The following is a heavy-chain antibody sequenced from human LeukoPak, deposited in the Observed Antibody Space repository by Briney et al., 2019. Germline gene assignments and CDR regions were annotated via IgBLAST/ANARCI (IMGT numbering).Heavy chain of an antibody. J-gene: IGHJ4*02. CDR1: GFSLSTTGGG. D-gene: IGHD1-14*01. CDR3: AYNPQLNY. V-gene: IGHV2-5*02. Sequence: ESGPTLLKPTQTLTLTFTFSGFSLSTTGGGGAWIRQPPGKALEWLSLSYWDEDRRYSPSLKSRLTITKATSKNQVVLTMTNMDPVDTATYYCAYNPQLNYWGQGTLVTVSS. CDR2: SYWDEDR.